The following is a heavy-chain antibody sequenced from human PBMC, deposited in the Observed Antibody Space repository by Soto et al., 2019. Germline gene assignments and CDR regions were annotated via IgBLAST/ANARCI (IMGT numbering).Heavy chain of an antibody. D-gene: IGHD3-16*01. Sequence: QVQLVQSGAEVKKPGASVKLSCQASEYTFTDYFIHWVRQAPGQGLEWMGLINLGGTTTTYAQKLQGRLTIIRDSPTRTAYMELSSLRSEDTAVYYCIGKEWGMRYFDDWGQGTLVSVSS. CDR1: EYTFTDYF. CDR3: IGKEWGMRYFDD. CDR2: INLGGTTT. V-gene: IGHV1-46*04. J-gene: IGHJ4*02.